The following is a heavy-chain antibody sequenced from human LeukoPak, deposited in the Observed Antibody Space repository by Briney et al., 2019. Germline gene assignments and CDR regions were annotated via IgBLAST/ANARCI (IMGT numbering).Heavy chain of an antibody. V-gene: IGHV4-61*01. Sequence: SETLSLTCTVSGGSVSSGSYYWSWIRQPPGKGLEWIGYIYYSGSTNYNPSLKSRVTISVDTSKNQFSLKLGSVTAADTAVYYCARSITMVRGVRRVWFDPWGQGTLVTVSS. CDR2: IYYSGST. J-gene: IGHJ5*02. D-gene: IGHD3-10*01. CDR3: ARSITMVRGVRRVWFDP. CDR1: GGSVSSGSYY.